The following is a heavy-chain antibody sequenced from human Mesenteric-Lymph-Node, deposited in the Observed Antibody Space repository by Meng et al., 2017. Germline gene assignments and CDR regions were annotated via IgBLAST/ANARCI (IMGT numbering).Heavy chain of an antibody. D-gene: IGHD5-18*01. J-gene: IGHJ4*02. CDR1: GFTFGDYA. Sequence: GESLKISCTASGFTFGDYAMSWFRQAPGKGLEWVGFIRSKAYGGTTEYAASVKGRFTISRDDSKSIAYLQMNSLKTEDTAVYYCTSDRDPVDTARVGPFDYWGQGTTVTVSS. CDR3: TSDRDPVDTARVGPFDY. CDR2: IRSKAYGGTT. V-gene: IGHV3-49*03.